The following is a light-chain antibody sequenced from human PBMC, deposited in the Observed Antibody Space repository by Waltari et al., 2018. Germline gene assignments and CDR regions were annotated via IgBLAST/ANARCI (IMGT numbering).Light chain of an antibody. Sequence: DVQMTQSPSTLSASVGDTVTITCRASQSLMSWLDWYQRKAGKAPKVLISKASTLESGVPSRFSGSESGTEFTLTISNLQPDDSATYYCQQYNTYYTFGQGTIVEIK. CDR1: QSLMSW. J-gene: IGKJ2*01. CDR3: QQYNTYYT. CDR2: KAS. V-gene: IGKV1-5*03.